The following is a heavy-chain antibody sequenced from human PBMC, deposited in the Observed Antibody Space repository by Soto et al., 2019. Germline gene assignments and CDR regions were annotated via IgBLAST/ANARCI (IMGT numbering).Heavy chain of an antibody. Sequence: PGGSLRLSCAVSGFTFSNFWMHWVRQAPGKGLVWVTRINSDGSSTTYADSVKGRFTISRDNAKNTLYLQMNSLRAEDTAVYYCTQSISSNSPFDYWGQGALVTVSS. D-gene: IGHD2-2*01. CDR1: GFTFSNFW. V-gene: IGHV3-74*01. J-gene: IGHJ4*02. CDR3: TQSISSNSPFDY. CDR2: INSDGSST.